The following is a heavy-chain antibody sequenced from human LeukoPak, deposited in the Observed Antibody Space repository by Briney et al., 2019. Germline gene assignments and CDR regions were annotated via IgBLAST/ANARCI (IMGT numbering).Heavy chain of an antibody. CDR3: ARNPPDY. CDR2: INHSGST. V-gene: IGHV4-34*01. Sequence: SSETLSLTCAVYGGSFSGYYWSWIRQPPGKGLEWIGEINHSGSTNYNPSLKSRVTISVDTSKNQFSLKLTSVTAADTAVYYCARNPPDYWGQGTLVTVSS. CDR1: GGSFSGYY. J-gene: IGHJ4*02.